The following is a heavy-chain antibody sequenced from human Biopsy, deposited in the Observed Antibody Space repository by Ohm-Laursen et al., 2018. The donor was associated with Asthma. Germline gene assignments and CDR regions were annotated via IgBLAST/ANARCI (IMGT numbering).Heavy chain of an antibody. Sequence: ASVKVSCNASGGTFSRYATGWVRQAPGQGLEWMGGNIPDLGTSNYAQKFQGRVTFTADGSTSSAYMELSSLTSEDSAVYYCAREVSTVDYGYYYFAMDVWGQGTTVTVSS. J-gene: IGHJ6*02. D-gene: IGHD4-17*01. CDR2: NIPDLGTS. CDR1: GGTFSRYA. CDR3: AREVSTVDYGYYYFAMDV. V-gene: IGHV1-69*13.